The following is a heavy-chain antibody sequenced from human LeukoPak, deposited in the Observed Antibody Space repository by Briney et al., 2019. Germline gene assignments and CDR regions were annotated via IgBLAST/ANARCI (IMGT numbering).Heavy chain of an antibody. CDR1: GASISSGTYY. CDR3: ARDLLDTAMVHYWYFDL. J-gene: IGHJ2*01. CDR2: IYYNRSI. D-gene: IGHD5-18*01. Sequence: SETLSLTCTVSGASISSGTYYWSWIRQHPGKGLEWIGYIYYNRSIYYNPSRKSRVTISVDTSKNQFSLKLSSVTAADTAVYYCARDLLDTAMVHYWYFDLWGRGTLVTVSS. V-gene: IGHV4-31*03.